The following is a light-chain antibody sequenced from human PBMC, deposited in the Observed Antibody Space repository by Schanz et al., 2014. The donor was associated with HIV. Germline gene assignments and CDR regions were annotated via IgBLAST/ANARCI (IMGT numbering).Light chain of an antibody. CDR3: QSFDKSLTAPV. CDR1: SGDVGSYNY. CDR2: EVT. V-gene: IGLV2-14*01. J-gene: IGLJ3*02. Sequence: QSALTQPASVSGSPGQSISISCTGTSGDVGSYNYVSWYQQVPGKAPKLLIFEVTNRPSGIPNRFSGSKSGNTASLTISGLQAEDEADSSCQSFDKSLTAPVFGGGTKLTIL.